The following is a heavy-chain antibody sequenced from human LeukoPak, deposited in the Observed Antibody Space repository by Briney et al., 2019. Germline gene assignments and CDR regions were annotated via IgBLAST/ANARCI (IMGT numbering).Heavy chain of an antibody. V-gene: IGHV3-23*01. CDR1: GLTFSSYA. CDR3: AKGLSGGGWAIFDY. J-gene: IGHJ4*02. Sequence: GGSLRLSCAASGLTFSSYAVSWVRQAPGKGLEWVSTISCSGGSTYYADSVKGRFTISRDNSKNTLYLQMNSLRAEDTAVYYCAKGLSGGGWAIFDYWGQGTLVTVSS. CDR2: ISCSGGST. D-gene: IGHD6-19*01.